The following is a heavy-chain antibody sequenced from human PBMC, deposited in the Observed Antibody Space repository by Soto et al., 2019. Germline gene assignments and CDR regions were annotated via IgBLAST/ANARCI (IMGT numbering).Heavy chain of an antibody. V-gene: IGHV3-30-3*01. CDR2: ISYDGSNK. D-gene: IGHD6-13*01. CDR1: GFTFSSYA. J-gene: IGHJ4*02. Sequence: QVQLVESGGGMVQPGRSLRLSCAASGFTFSSYAMHWVRQAPGKGLEWVAVISYDGSNKYYADSVKGRFTISRDNSKNTLYLQMNSLRAEDTAVYYCARGRQVAAGTSGFDYWGQGTLVTVSS. CDR3: ARGRQVAAGTSGFDY.